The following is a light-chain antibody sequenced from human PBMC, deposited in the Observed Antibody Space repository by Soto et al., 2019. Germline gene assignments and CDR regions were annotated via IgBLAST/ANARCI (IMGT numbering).Light chain of an antibody. J-gene: IGKJ1*01. CDR1: QGIYNY. V-gene: IGKV1-27*01. CDR3: QKYNSAPRT. CDR2: GAS. Sequence: DIQMTQSPSSLSASVGDRVTITCRASQGIYNYLAWYQHKPGQVPKLLIYGASTLQSGVPSRFSGSGSGTDFTLTITSLQPEDVATYYCQKYNSAPRTFGQGTKVEIK.